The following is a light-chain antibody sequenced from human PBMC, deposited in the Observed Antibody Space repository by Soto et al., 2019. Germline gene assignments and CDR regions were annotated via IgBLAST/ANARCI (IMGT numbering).Light chain of an antibody. V-gene: IGLV2-14*01. CDR1: SSDVGGYNY. CDR2: DVS. CDR3: SSYTRSSTYV. J-gene: IGLJ1*01. Sequence: QSVLTQPASVSGSPGQSITISCTGTSSDVGGYNYVSWYQQHPGKAPKLMIYDVSNRPSGVSNRFSGSKSGNTASLTISGLQAEDEADYYCSSYTRSSTYVFGTGTKVNVL.